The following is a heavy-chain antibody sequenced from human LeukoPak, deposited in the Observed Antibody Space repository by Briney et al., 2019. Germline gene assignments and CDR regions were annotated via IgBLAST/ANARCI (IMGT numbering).Heavy chain of an antibody. CDR1: GFTFSNYG. D-gene: IGHD6-19*01. CDR2: ISSSSSYI. J-gene: IGHJ4*02. V-gene: IGHV3-21*01. Sequence: GGSLRLSCAASGFTFSNYGMHWVRQAPGKGLEWVSSISSSSSYIYYADSVKGRFTISRDNAKNSLYLQMNSLRAEDTAVYYCARDGIAVAGTFDYWGQGTLVTVSS. CDR3: ARDGIAVAGTFDY.